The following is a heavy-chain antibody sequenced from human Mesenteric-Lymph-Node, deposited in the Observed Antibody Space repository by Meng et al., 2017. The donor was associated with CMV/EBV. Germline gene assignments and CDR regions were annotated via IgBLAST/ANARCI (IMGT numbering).Heavy chain of an antibody. CDR3: AREADYDFWSGHSPWFDP. Sequence: ASVKVSCKASGSTFSSYAITWVRQAPGQGLEWMGWISAYNGNTNYAQKLQGRVTMTTDTSTSTAYMELRSLRSDDTAVYYCAREADYDFWSGHSPWFDPWGQGTLVTVSS. J-gene: IGHJ5*02. CDR2: ISAYNGNT. D-gene: IGHD3-3*01. CDR1: GSTFSSYA. V-gene: IGHV1-18*01.